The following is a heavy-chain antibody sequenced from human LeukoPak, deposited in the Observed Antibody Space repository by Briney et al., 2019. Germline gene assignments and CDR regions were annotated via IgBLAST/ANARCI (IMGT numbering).Heavy chain of an antibody. V-gene: IGHV1-69*05. CDR3: ASRRSSSWYEDY. Sequence: SAKVSCKASGGTFSSYAISWVRQAPGQGLEWMGGIIPIFGTANYAQKFQGRVTITTDESTSTAYMELSSLRSEDTAVYYCASRRSSSWYEDYWGQGTLVTVSS. CDR2: IIPIFGTA. J-gene: IGHJ4*02. D-gene: IGHD6-13*01. CDR1: GGTFSSYA.